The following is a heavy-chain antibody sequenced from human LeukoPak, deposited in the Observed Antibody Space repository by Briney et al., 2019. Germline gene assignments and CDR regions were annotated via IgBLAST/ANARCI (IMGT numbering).Heavy chain of an antibody. CDR1: GYTLTELS. Sequence: ASVKVSCKVSGYTLTELSIHWVRQAPGKGLEWMGGFDPEDGETIYAQRFQGRVTMTEDTSTDTAYMELTSLTSEDTAVYYCAIWGTGSFSDPAFDYWGQGTLVTVSS. J-gene: IGHJ4*02. V-gene: IGHV1-24*01. CDR2: FDPEDGET. CDR3: AIWGTGSFSDPAFDY. D-gene: IGHD1-26*01.